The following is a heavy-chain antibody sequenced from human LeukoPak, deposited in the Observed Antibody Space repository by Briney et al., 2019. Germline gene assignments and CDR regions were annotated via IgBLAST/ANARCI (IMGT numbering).Heavy chain of an antibody. CDR3: VIVAAGRYYFDY. D-gene: IGHD6-13*01. Sequence: ASVQVSCKASGYTFTSYYMHWVRQAPGQGLEWMGIINPSGGSTSYAQKFQGRVTMTRDTSTSTVYMELSSLRSEDTAVYYCVIVAAGRYYFDYWGQGTLVTVSS. J-gene: IGHJ4*02. V-gene: IGHV1-46*01. CDR1: GYTFTSYY. CDR2: INPSGGST.